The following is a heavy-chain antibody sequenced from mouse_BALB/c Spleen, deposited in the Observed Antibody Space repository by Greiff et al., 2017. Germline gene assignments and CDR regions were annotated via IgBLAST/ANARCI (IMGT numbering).Heavy chain of an antibody. CDR2: INPSNGGT. V-gene: IGHV1S81*02. D-gene: IGHD2-10*01. Sequence: VQLQQSGAELVKPGASVKLSCTASGYTFTSYYMYWVKQRPGQGLEWIGEINPSNGGTNFNEKFKSKATLTVDKSSSTAYMQLSSLTSEDSAVYDCTSAYYGNYEAMDYWGQGTSVTVSS. CDR3: TSAYYGNYEAMDY. CDR1: GYTFTSYY. J-gene: IGHJ4*01.